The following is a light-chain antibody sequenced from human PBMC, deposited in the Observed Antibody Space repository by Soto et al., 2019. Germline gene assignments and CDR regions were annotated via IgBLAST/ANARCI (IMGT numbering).Light chain of an antibody. CDR3: QSYHISSLWV. V-gene: IGLV6-57*01. J-gene: IGLJ3*02. CDR1: SGSIASNY. CDR2: EDN. Sequence: NFMLTQPHSVSESPGKTVTISCTRSSGSIASNYVQWYQQRPGSSPTTVIYEDNQRPSGVPDRFSGSIDSSSNSASLTISGLKTEDEAGYYCQSYHISSLWVFGGGTKLTVL.